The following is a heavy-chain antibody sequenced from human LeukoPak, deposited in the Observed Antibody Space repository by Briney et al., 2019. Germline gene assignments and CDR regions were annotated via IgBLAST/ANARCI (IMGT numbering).Heavy chain of an antibody. CDR3: AKGRGYSYGSNALGLFDY. CDR2: INPSGGST. CDR1: GYTFTGYY. J-gene: IGHJ4*02. V-gene: IGHV1-46*01. D-gene: IGHD5-18*01. Sequence: AASVKVSCKASGYTFTGYYMHWVRQAPGQGLEWMGIINPSGGSTSYAQKFQGRVTMTRDTSTSTVYMELSSLRSEDTAVYFCAKGRGYSYGSNALGLFDYWGQGTLVTVSS.